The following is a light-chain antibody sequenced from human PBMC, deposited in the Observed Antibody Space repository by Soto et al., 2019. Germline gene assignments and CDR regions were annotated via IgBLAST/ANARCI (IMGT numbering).Light chain of an antibody. CDR2: EVS. CDR3: SSYAGSNYYV. Sequence: QSVLTQPPSASGSPGQSVTISCTGTNSDVGGYDYVSWYQQHPGEAPKLMIYEVSKRPSGVPDRFSGSKSGDTASLSVSGLQAEDEADYYCSSYAGSNYYVFGTGTKVTVL. CDR1: NSDVGGYDY. J-gene: IGLJ1*01. V-gene: IGLV2-8*01.